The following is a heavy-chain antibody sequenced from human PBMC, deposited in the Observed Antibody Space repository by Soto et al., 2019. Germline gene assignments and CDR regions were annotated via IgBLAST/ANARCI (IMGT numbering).Heavy chain of an antibody. CDR2: ISSSSSTI. V-gene: IGHV3-48*01. CDR3: ARDIDG. J-gene: IGHJ4*02. CDR1: GFTFSSYS. D-gene: IGHD2-15*01. Sequence: EVQVVESGGGLVQPGGSLRLSCAASGFTFSSYSLHWVRQAPGKGLEWVSYISSSSSTIFYADSVKGRFTISRDNAKNSLYLQMNSLRAEDMAVYYCARDIDGGGQGTLVTVS.